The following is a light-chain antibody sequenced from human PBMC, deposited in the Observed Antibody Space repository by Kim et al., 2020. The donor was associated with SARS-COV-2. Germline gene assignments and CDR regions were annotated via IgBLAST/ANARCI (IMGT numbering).Light chain of an antibody. V-gene: IGLV3-19*01. Sequence: SSELTQDPAVSVALGQTVRITCQGDSLRSYYASWYQQKPGQAPVLVIYGKNNRPSGIPDRFSGSSSGNTASLTITGAQAEDEADYYCNSRGSSGNRHVVF. J-gene: IGLJ2*01. CDR3: NSRGSSGNRHVV. CDR2: GKN. CDR1: SLRSYY.